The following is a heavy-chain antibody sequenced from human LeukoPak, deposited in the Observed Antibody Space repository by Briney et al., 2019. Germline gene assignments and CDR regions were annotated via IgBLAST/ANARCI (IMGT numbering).Heavy chain of an antibody. V-gene: IGHV3-48*04. D-gene: IGHD6-13*01. Sequence: PGGSLRLSCAASGFTFDSYSMNWVRQAPGKGLEWVSYISRSSSTIYYADSVKGRFTISRDNPKNSLYLQMNSLRAEDTAVYYCARSEAAGSLWYAHDYWGQGTLVTVSS. CDR2: ISRSSSTI. J-gene: IGHJ4*02. CDR3: ARSEAAGSLWYAHDY. CDR1: GFTFDSYS.